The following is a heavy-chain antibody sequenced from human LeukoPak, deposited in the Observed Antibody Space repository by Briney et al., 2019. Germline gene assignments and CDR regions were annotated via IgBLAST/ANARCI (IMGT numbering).Heavy chain of an antibody. CDR2: IYPGHSDT. CDR3: ARHFYSGY. Sequence: GESLKISCNGSGYSFNSYWIGRVRQMPGEGLEWMGIIYPGHSDTRYSPSFQGQVTISADKSVNTAYLQWSSLKASDTAMYYCARHFYSGYWGQGTLVTVSS. V-gene: IGHV5-51*01. CDR1: GYSFNSYW. J-gene: IGHJ4*02. D-gene: IGHD2-21*01.